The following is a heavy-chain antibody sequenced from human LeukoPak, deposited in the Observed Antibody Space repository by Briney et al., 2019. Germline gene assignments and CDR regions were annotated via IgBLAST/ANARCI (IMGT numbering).Heavy chain of an antibody. Sequence: GGSLRLSCVASGFTFSRYWMHWVRQAPGKGLVWVSRINSDGRSTNYADSVKGRFSISRDNAENTLYLQMNSLRAEDTAVYYCAELGITMIGGVWGKGTTVTISS. D-gene: IGHD3-10*02. J-gene: IGHJ6*04. CDR2: INSDGRST. V-gene: IGHV3-74*01. CDR1: GFTFSRYW. CDR3: AELGITMIGGV.